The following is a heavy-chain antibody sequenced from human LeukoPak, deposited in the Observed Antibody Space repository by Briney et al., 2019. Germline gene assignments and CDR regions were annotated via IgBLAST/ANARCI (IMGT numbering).Heavy chain of an antibody. D-gene: IGHD3-22*01. CDR2: LYYSGST. CDR3: ARLYDSSGYTNWLDP. CDR1: GGSISSHY. V-gene: IGHV4-59*11. Sequence: SETLSLTCTVSGGSISSHYWSWIRQPPGKGLEWIGYLYYSGSTKYNPSLKSRVTISVDTSKNQFPMKLSSVTAADTAVYYCARLYDSSGYTNWLDPWGQGTLVTVSS. J-gene: IGHJ5*02.